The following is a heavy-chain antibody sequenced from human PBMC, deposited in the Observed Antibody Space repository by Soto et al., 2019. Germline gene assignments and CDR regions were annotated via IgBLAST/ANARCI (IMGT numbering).Heavy chain of an antibody. V-gene: IGHV3-23*01. CDR1: RLTCRSYP. J-gene: IGHJ4*02. D-gene: IGHD2-21*02. CDR3: SKENIVVVTSGDFDY. CDR2: ISGSGDIT. Sequence: GGLLRLSCPVSRLTCRSYPMSLVRTEHGKGLEWVSSISGSGDITYYADSVKGRFTISRDNSKNTLYLQMNSLRAEDTAVYYFSKENIVVVTSGDFDYWGQGNLVSVSS.